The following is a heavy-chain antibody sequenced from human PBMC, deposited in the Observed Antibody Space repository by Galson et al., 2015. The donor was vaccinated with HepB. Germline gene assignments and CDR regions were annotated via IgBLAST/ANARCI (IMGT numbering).Heavy chain of an antibody. CDR1: GYTFTGYY. CDR2: INPNSGGT. Sequence: SVKVSCKASGYTFTGYYMQWVRQAPGQGLEWMGWINPNSGGTNYAQKFQGRVTMTRDTSISTAYMELSKLRSDDTAVYYCARGRTGVGDFDYWGQGTLVTVSS. CDR3: ARGRTGVGDFDY. J-gene: IGHJ4*02. V-gene: IGHV1-2*02. D-gene: IGHD7-27*01.